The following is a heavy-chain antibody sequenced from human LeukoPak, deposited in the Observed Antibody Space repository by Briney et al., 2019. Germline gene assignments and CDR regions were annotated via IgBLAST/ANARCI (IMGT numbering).Heavy chain of an antibody. Sequence: ASVKVSCKASRGTFSRYAISWVRQAPGQGLEWMGRIIPILGIANYAQKFQGRVTITADKSTSTAYMELSSLRSEDTAVYYCATKGGSYCSGGSCYDYWGQGTLVTVSS. CDR2: IIPILGIA. J-gene: IGHJ4*02. D-gene: IGHD2-15*01. CDR1: RGTFSRYA. V-gene: IGHV1-69*04. CDR3: ATKGGSYCSGGSCYDY.